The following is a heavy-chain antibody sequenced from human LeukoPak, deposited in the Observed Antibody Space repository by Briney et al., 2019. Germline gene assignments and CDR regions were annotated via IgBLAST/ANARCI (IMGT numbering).Heavy chain of an antibody. Sequence: GGSLRLSCAASGFTFSSYGMHWVRQAPGKGLEWVAVIWYDGSNKYCADSVKGRFTISRDNSKNTLYLQMNSLRAEDTAVYYCARASRAKTYYYDSSGYGDDYWGQGTLVTVSS. J-gene: IGHJ4*02. V-gene: IGHV3-33*01. D-gene: IGHD3-22*01. CDR2: IWYDGSNK. CDR3: ARASRAKTYYYDSSGYGDDY. CDR1: GFTFSSYG.